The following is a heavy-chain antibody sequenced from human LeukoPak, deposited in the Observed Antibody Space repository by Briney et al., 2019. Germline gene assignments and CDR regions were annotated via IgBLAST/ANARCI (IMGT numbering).Heavy chain of an antibody. J-gene: IGHJ4*02. V-gene: IGHV3-9*01. CDR2: ISWNSGSI. Sequence: GGSLRLSCAASGFTFDDYAMHWVRQAPGKGLEWVSGISWNSGSIGYADSVKGRFTISRDNAKNSLYLQMNSLRAEDTALYYCAKDTHDWGQGTLVTVSS. CDR1: GFTFDDYA. CDR3: AKDTHD.